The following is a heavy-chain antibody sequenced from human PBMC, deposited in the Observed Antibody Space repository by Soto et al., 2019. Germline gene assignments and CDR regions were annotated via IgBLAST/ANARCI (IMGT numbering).Heavy chain of an antibody. J-gene: IGHJ4*02. CDR2: VSYDGTNK. D-gene: IGHD6-13*01. CDR1: GFTFSSCG. CDR3: AKDIGSSSWYWSATLDY. Sequence: QVQLVESGGGVVQPGRSLRLSCAASGFTFSSCGMHWVRQAPGKGLEWVAVVSYDGTNKYYADSVKGRFTISRDNSKNTLYLQMNSLRAEDTAGYYCAKDIGSSSWYWSATLDYWGQGTLVTVSS. V-gene: IGHV3-30*18.